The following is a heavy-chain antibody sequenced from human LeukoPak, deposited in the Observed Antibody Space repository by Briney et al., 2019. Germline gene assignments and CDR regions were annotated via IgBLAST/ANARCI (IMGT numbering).Heavy chain of an antibody. CDR1: GFTFSSYA. CDR3: ASTPSTIVVVPAAIAGY. CDR2: ISYDGSNK. D-gene: IGHD2-2*01. Sequence: PGRSLRLSCAASGFTFSSYAMHWVRQAPGKGLEWVAVISYDGSNKYYADSVKGRFTISRDNSKNTLYLQMNSLRAEDTAVYYCASTPSTIVVVPAAIAGYWGQGTLVTVSS. J-gene: IGHJ4*02. V-gene: IGHV3-30-3*01.